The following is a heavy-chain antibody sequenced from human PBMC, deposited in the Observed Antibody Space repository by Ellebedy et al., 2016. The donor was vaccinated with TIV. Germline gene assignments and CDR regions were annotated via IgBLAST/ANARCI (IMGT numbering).Heavy chain of an antibody. Sequence: GESLKISCAVSGFTFSNYWMSWVRQAPGKGLEWVANIKQDGSDKYYVGSVTGRFTISRDNAKNSLYLQMNSLRAEDTTVYYCANGYGDYPRHWGQGTLVTVSS. D-gene: IGHD4-17*01. J-gene: IGHJ4*02. CDR3: ANGYGDYPRH. CDR1: GFTFSNYW. CDR2: IKQDGSDK. V-gene: IGHV3-7*03.